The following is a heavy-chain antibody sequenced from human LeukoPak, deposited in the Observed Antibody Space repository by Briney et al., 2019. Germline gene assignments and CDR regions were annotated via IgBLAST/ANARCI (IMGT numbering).Heavy chain of an antibody. J-gene: IGHJ3*02. CDR1: GFTFSSYA. V-gene: IGHV3-23*01. Sequence: GGSLRLSCAASGFTFSSYAMNWVRQAPGKGLEWVSAISGSGGSTYYADSVKGRFTISRDNSKNTLYLQMNSLRAEDTAVYYCAKFRVRYGAATSAFDIWGQGTMVTVSS. CDR3: AKFRVRYGAATSAFDI. D-gene: IGHD2-15*01. CDR2: ISGSGGST.